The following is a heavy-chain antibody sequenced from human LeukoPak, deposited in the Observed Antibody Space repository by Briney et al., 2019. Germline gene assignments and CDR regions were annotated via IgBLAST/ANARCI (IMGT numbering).Heavy chain of an antibody. V-gene: IGHV4-34*01. J-gene: IGHJ6*02. CDR2: INHSGST. CDR1: GGSFSGYY. CDR3: ARHQSQQQLVRGSGGRIPGGYYYGMDV. D-gene: IGHD6-13*01. Sequence: SETLSLTCAVYGGSFSGYYWSWIRQPPGKGLEWIGEINHSGSTNYNPSLKSRVTISVDTSKNQFSLKLSSVTAADTAVYYCARHQSQQQLVRGSGGRIPGGYYYGMDVWGQGTTVTVSS.